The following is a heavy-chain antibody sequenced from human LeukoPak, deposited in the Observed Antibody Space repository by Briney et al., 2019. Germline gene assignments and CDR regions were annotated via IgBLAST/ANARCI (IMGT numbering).Heavy chain of an antibody. V-gene: IGHV4-38-2*02. Sequence: PSETLSLTCTVSGYSISSGYYWGWIRQTPGKGLEWIGSIYHSGSTYYNPSLRSRVTISVDTSKNQFSLKLNSVTAADTAIYYCAREVRFLEWSFDYWGQGTLVTVSS. J-gene: IGHJ4*02. D-gene: IGHD3-3*01. CDR3: AREVRFLEWSFDY. CDR1: GYSISSGYY. CDR2: IYHSGST.